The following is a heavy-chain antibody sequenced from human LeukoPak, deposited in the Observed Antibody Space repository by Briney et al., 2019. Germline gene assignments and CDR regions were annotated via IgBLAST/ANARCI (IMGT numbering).Heavy chain of an antibody. CDR2: IYYSGST. V-gene: IGHV4-39*01. CDR1: GGSISSSSYY. D-gene: IGHD2-8*01. Sequence: SETLSLTCTISGGSISSSSYYWGWIRQPPGKGLEWIGSIYYSGSTYYNPSLKNRVTISVDTSKNQFSLKLSSVTAADTAVYYCARQRGYCTNGVCYTWYFDYWGQGTLVTVSS. J-gene: IGHJ4*02. CDR3: ARQRGYCTNGVCYTWYFDY.